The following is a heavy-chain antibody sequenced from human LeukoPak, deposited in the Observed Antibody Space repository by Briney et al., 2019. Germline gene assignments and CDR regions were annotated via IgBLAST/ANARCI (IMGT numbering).Heavy chain of an antibody. Sequence: ASVKVSCKASGYTFTGYYMHWVRQAPGQGLEWMGWINPNSGGTNYAQKFQGRVTMTRDTSISTAYMELSRLRSDDTAVYYCARFDYYGSGSYSDHDYWGQGTLVTVSS. CDR1: GYTFTGYY. J-gene: IGHJ4*02. V-gene: IGHV1-2*02. CDR2: INPNSGGT. CDR3: ARFDYYGSGSYSDHDY. D-gene: IGHD3-10*01.